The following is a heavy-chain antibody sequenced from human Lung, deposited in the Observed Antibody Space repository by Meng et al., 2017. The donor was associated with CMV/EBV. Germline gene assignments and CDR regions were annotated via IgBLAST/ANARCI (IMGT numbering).Heavy chain of an antibody. CDR3: ARFPFDY. J-gene: IGHJ4*02. CDR2: IYKSGRT. CDR1: GYSISSGYY. V-gene: IGHV4-38-2*02. Sequence: LSCTVSGYSISSGYYWGWIRQPPGKGLEWIGNIYKSGRTFYSPSLKTRVTMSVDTSKNQFSLKLRSVTAADTAVYYCARFPFDYWGQGTLVT.